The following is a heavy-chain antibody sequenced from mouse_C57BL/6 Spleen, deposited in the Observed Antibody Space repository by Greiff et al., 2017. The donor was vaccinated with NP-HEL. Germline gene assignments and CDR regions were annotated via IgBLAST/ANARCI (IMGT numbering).Heavy chain of an antibody. CDR2: ISSGSSTI. CDR1: GFTFSDYG. J-gene: IGHJ3*01. CDR3: ANDGSRSWFAD. D-gene: IGHD1-1*01. V-gene: IGHV5-17*01. Sequence: EVQLVESGGGLVKPGGSLKLSCAASGFTFSDYGMHWVRQAPEKGLEWVAYISSGSSTIYYADTVKGRFTISRDNAKNTLFLQMKSRRSEDTAMYYCANDGSRSWFADWGQGTLVTVSA.